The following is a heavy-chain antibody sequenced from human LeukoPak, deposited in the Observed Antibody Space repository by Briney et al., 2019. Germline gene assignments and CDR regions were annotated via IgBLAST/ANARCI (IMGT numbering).Heavy chain of an antibody. Sequence: GGSLRLSCAASGFTFSSYAMSWVRQAPGRGLEWVSAISGSGGSTYYADSVEGRFTISRDNSKNTLYLQMNSLRAEDTAVYYCAKGGSARVFDYWGQGTLVTVSS. CDR3: AKGGSARVFDY. J-gene: IGHJ4*02. D-gene: IGHD6-25*01. CDR1: GFTFSSYA. CDR2: ISGSGGST. V-gene: IGHV3-23*01.